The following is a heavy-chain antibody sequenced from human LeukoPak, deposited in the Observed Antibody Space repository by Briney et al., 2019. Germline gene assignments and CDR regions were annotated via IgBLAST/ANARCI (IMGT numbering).Heavy chain of an antibody. CDR2: IYYSGST. D-gene: IGHD3-16*01. J-gene: IGHJ4*02. Sequence: SETLSLTCTVSGGSISSYYWRWIRQPPGKGLEWIGYIYYSGSTNYNPSLKSRVTISVDTSKNQFSLKLSSVTAADTAVYYCARELSMITFGGVITPYYFDYWGQGTLVTVSS. CDR1: GGSISSYY. V-gene: IGHV4-59*01. CDR3: ARELSMITFGGVITPYYFDY.